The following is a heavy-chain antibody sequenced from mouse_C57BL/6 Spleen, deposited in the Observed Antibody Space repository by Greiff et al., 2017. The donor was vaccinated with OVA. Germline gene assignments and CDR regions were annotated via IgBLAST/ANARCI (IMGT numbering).Heavy chain of an antibody. CDR3: ARTNGDDY. Sequence: VKLVESGAELARPGASVKMSCKASGYTFTSYTMHWVKQRPGQGLEWIGYINPSSGYTKYNQKFKDKATLTADKSSSTAYMQLSSLTSEDSAVYYCARTNGDDYWGQGTTLTVSS. J-gene: IGHJ2*01. CDR2: INPSSGYT. V-gene: IGHV1-4*01. D-gene: IGHD4-1*02. CDR1: GYTFTSYT.